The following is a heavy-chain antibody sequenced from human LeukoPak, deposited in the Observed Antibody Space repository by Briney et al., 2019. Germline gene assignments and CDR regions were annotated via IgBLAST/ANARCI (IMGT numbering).Heavy chain of an antibody. CDR1: GFTFSSYG. Sequence: PGGSLRLSCAASGFTFSSYGMHWVRQAPGKGLEWVAVTSYDGSNKYYADSVKGRFTISRDNSKNTLYLQMNSLRAEDTAVYYCARWERAAAGDFDYWGQGTLVTVSS. CDR3: ARWERAAAGDFDY. V-gene: IGHV3-30*03. D-gene: IGHD6-13*01. J-gene: IGHJ4*02. CDR2: TSYDGSNK.